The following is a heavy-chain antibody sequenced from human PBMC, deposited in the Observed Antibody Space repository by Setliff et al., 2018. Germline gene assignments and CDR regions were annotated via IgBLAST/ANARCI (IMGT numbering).Heavy chain of an antibody. CDR1: GGSISSGGYY. CDR2: IYYGGST. Sequence: SETLSLTCTVSGGSISSGGYYWSWIRQHPGKGLEWIGYIYYGGSTYYNPSLKSRVTISVDTSKNQFSLKLSSVTAADTAVYYCARDPLTTNRRRAFDIWGQGTMVTVSS. V-gene: IGHV4-31*03. D-gene: IGHD4-17*01. J-gene: IGHJ3*02. CDR3: ARDPLTTNRRRAFDI.